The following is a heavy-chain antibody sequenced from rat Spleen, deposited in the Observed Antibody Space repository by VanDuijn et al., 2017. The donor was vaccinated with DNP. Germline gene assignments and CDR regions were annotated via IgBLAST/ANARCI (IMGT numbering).Heavy chain of an antibody. CDR2: IRSNGIT. V-gene: IGHV2-19*01. J-gene: IGHJ2*01. CDR3: TREGTMMVVGFLDY. Sequence: QVQLKESGPGLVQPSQTLSLTCTVSGFSLPDYSVHWVRQPPGKGLEWMGRIRSNGITDYNSALKSRLIISRDTSKSQGFLRMNGLQTEDTAIYLCTREGTMMVVGFLDYWGQGVMVTVSS. CDR1: GFSLPDYS. D-gene: IGHD1-12*02.